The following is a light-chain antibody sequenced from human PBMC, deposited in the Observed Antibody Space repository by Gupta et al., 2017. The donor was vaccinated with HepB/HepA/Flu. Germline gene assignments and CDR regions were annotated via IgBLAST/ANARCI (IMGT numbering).Light chain of an antibody. J-gene: IGLJ2*01. CDR3: SSYASSSARL. V-gene: IGLV2-14*03. CDR2: DVS. Sequence: QSALSQPASVSGSPGQSITISCTGTSSDIGGYNYVSWYRQHPGTAPKLIMYDVSNRPSGVSNRVSGSKSGNTASLTISGLQAGDEADYDCSSYASSSARLFGGGTKLTVL. CDR1: SSDIGGYNY.